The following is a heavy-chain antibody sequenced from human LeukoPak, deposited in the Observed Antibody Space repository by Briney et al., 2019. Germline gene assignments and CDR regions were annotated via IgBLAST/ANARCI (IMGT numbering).Heavy chain of an antibody. CDR2: IRYDGSNK. J-gene: IGHJ4*02. Sequence: PGGSLRLSCAASGFTFSSYGMHWVRQAPGKGLEWVAFIRYDGSNKYYADSVKGRFTISRDNSKNTLYLQMNSLRAEDTAVYYCAKNQFPTVTSYFDYWGQGTLVTVSS. CDR1: GFTFSSYG. V-gene: IGHV3-30*02. D-gene: IGHD4-17*01. CDR3: AKNQFPTVTSYFDY.